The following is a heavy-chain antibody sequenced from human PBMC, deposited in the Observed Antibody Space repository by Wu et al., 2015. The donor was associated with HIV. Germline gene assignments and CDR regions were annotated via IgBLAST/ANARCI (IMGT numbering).Heavy chain of an antibody. J-gene: IGHJ2*01. CDR3: ARVQFDPDYYTYFDL. CDR2: MNPKNGHI. Sequence: LEQSGPEAKRPGASVKVSCKASYILSSYPIGWVRQAPGQRLEWMGWMNPKNGHIQPAQRFQDRIIMSTNNSAHTAYMELRRLTSDDTAIYFCARVQFDPDYYTYFDLWGQGTLVTVSS. CDR1: YILSSYP. D-gene: IGHD4/OR15-4a*01. V-gene: IGHV1-18*01.